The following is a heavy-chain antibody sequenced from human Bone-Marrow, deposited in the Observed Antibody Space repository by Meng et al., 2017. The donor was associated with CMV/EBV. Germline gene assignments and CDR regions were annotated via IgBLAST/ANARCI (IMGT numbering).Heavy chain of an antibody. CDR2: ISSSSSYI. V-gene: IGHV3-21*01. CDR1: GFTFSSYS. CDR3: ARDVVDCTNGVCARRGMDV. D-gene: IGHD2-8*01. Sequence: GSLRLSCAASGFTFSSYSMNWVRQAPGKGLEWVSSISSSSSYIYYADSVKGRFTISRDNAKNSLYLQMNSLRAEDTAVYYCARDVVDCTNGVCARRGMDVWGQGTTVTASS. J-gene: IGHJ6*02.